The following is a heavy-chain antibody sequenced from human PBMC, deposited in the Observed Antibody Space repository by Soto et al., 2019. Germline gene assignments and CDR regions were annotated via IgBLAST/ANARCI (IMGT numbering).Heavy chain of an antibody. J-gene: IGHJ4*02. CDR3: ARASLSPREI. V-gene: IGHV3-74*01. CDR1: GFTFSMYG. CDR2: LNGDGSHP. D-gene: IGHD2-21*01. Sequence: EVQLVESGGGLVQPGGSVRLSCVASGFTFSMYGMFWVRQAPGKGLVWVARLNGDGSHPNYADSVRGRFTISRDNAKNTLYLQMDDLRAGDTAVYYCARASLSPREIGGQGTVVTVSS.